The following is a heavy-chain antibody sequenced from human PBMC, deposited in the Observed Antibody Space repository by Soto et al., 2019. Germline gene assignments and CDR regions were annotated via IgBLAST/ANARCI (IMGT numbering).Heavy chain of an antibody. CDR1: GFTFSSYA. J-gene: IGHJ4*02. Sequence: EVQVLESGGGFVQPGGSLRLSCAASGFTFSSYALNWVRQAPGKGLEWVSGISGSGERTYYADSVKGRFTISRDNSKKKLCLQRTRLRGRGIAVNWCGKVGGGGMIAVVITIIDHWGQGTLVTVSS. V-gene: IGHV3-23*01. CDR3: GKVGGGGMIAVVITIIDH. D-gene: IGHD3-22*01. CDR2: ISGSGERT.